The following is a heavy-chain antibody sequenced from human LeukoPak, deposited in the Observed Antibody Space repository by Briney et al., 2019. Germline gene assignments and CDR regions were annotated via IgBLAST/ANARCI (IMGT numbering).Heavy chain of an antibody. Sequence: KPSETLSLTCAVYGGSFSGYYGSWIRQPPGKGLEWIGEINHSGSTNYNPSLKSRVTISVDTSKNQFSLKLSSVTAADTAVYYCAIYSDIVVVPAAKKFDYWGQGPLVTVSS. CDR3: AIYSDIVVVPAAKKFDY. V-gene: IGHV4-34*01. CDR2: INHSGST. CDR1: GGSFSGYY. J-gene: IGHJ4*02. D-gene: IGHD2-2*01.